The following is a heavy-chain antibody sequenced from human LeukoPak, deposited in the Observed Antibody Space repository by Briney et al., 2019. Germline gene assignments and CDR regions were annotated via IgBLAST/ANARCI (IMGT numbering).Heavy chain of an antibody. J-gene: IGHJ5*02. V-gene: IGHV4-38-2*02. CDR2: IYHSGST. D-gene: IGHD2-2*01. CDR3: ARWGTYASTSNWFDP. CDR1: GYSISSGYY. Sequence: SETLSLTCTVSGYSISSGYYWGWIRQPPGKGLEWIGSIYHSGSTYYNPSLKSRVTISVDTSKNQFSLSLSSVTAADTAVYYCARWGTYASTSNWFDPWGQGTLVTVSS.